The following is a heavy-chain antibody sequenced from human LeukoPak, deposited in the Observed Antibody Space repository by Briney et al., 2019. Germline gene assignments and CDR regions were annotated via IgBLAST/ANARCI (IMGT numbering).Heavy chain of an antibody. V-gene: IGHV3-30*18. CDR1: GFTFSSYG. CDR2: ISYDGSNK. J-gene: IGHJ4*02. Sequence: GGSLRLSCAASGFTFSSYGMHWVRQAPGKGLEWVAVISYDGSNKYYADTVKGRFTISRDNSKNTLYLQMNSLRAEDTAVYYCAKDLSGYSYGYAPHFDYWGQGTLVTVSS. D-gene: IGHD5-18*01. CDR3: AKDLSGYSYGYAPHFDY.